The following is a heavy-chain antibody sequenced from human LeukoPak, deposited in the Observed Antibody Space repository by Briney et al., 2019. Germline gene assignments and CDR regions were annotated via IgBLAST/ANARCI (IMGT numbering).Heavy chain of an antibody. CDR3: ARAPYSGYGGNAFDI. V-gene: IGHV3-48*03. Sequence: GGSLRLSCEASRFTFSSYEMNWVRQAPGKGLEWISYITTTGDRIQYADSVKGRFTISRDNAKNSLYLQMNSLRAEDTAVYYCARAPYSGYGGNAFDIWGQGTMVTVSS. D-gene: IGHD5-12*01. CDR2: ITTTGDRI. CDR1: RFTFSSYE. J-gene: IGHJ3*02.